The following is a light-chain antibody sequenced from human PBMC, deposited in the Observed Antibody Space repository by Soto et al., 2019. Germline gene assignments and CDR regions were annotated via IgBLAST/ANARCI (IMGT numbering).Light chain of an antibody. CDR3: QQYGSSSWT. CDR1: QSVSSSY. J-gene: IGKJ1*01. CDR2: GAS. Sequence: EIVWTQSPGTLSLSPGERATLSCRASQSVSSSYLAWYQQKPGQAPRLLIYGASSRATGIPDRFSGSGSETDFTLTLSRLEPEDFAVYYCQQYGSSSWTFGQGTKVEIK. V-gene: IGKV3-20*01.